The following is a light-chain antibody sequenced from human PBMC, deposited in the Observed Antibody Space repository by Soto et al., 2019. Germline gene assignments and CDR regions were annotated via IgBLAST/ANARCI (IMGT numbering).Light chain of an antibody. CDR1: QSVSSSD. CDR2: GAS. CDR3: QQYGSSPLYT. Sequence: EIVLTQSPGTLSLSPGDRATLSCRASQSVSSSDFAWYQQKAAQAPRLLNYGASSRATGIPDRFHGSGSGTDFTLTISRLEPEDFAVYYCQQYGSSPLYTFGQGTKLEI. V-gene: IGKV3-20*01. J-gene: IGKJ2*01.